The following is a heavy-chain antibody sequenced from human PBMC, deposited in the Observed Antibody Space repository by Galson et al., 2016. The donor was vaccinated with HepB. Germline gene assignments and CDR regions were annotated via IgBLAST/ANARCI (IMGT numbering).Heavy chain of an antibody. J-gene: IGHJ5*02. V-gene: IGHV4-31*02. D-gene: IGHD1-1*01. CDR3: ARGETTADNWFDP. Sequence: PSLTSRVSISMDTSKNQFSLKVTSVTAADTAVYYCARGETTADNWFDPWGQGTLVTVSS.